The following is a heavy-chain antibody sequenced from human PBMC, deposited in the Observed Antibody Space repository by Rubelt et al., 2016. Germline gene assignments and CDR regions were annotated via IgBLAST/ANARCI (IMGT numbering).Heavy chain of an antibody. Sequence: SGGSTYYADSVKGRFTISRHNSKNTLCLQMNSLRAEDTAVYYCARDSGAAVTTYEYFDLWGRGTLVTVSS. J-gene: IGHJ2*01. V-gene: IGHV3-53*04. CDR2: SGGST. CDR3: ARDSGAAVTTYEYFDL. D-gene: IGHD4-17*01.